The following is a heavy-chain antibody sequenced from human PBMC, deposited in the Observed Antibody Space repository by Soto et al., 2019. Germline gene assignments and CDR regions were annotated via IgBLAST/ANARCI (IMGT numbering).Heavy chain of an antibody. CDR1: GFIFTDYA. CDR2: INTADAGT. J-gene: IGHJ4*02. CDR3: AKNYQPDC. Sequence: EVQLLESGGGLVQPGGSLRLYCAASGFIFTDYAMSWVRQAPGKGLEWVSSINTADAGTNYTDSLKGRFTISRDNSKNTIHLQMNSLRVEDTAIYFCAKNYQPDCWGQGNLVSVSS. V-gene: IGHV3-23*01. D-gene: IGHD1-7*01.